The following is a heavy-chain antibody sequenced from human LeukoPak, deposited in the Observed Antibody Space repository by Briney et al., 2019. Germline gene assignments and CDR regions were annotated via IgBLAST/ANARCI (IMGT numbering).Heavy chain of an antibody. Sequence: SQTLSLTCTISGGSTSVYSWNWFRQSPEKGSECIGSISYRRSTHYHPSLKTRVTISIDMSKNQFSLKLNSVTAADTAVYYCAREGRLRAVYTWFDPWGQGTPVTVSS. CDR2: ISYRRST. V-gene: IGHV4-59*01. J-gene: IGHJ5*02. D-gene: IGHD3-10*01. CDR3: AREGRLRAVYTWFDP. CDR1: GGSTSVYS.